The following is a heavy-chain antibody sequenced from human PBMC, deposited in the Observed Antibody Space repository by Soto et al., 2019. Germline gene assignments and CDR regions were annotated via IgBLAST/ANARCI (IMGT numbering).Heavy chain of an antibody. V-gene: IGHV1-69*01. Sequence: QVQLIQSEAEVKKPGSSVRVSCTASGGIFGSHGFSWVRQAPGQRLEWVGGFIPIFRTLTYTEKFQARVRIAADESTNTVYLDLSSLTSEDTAVYYCVRDRRIYYSDPHNEFVASDYEVWVHGTMVSVSS. D-gene: IGHD3-22*01. CDR3: VRDRRIYYSDPHNEFVASDYEV. CDR1: GGIFGSHG. CDR2: FIPIFRTL. J-gene: IGHJ3*01.